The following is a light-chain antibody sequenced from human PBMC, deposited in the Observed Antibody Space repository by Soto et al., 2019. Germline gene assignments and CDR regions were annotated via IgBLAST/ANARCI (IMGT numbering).Light chain of an antibody. CDR1: QSISSN. Sequence: EIVLTQSPGTLSLSPGERATLSCRASQSISSNYLAWYQQKPGQAPRLLIYGASTRATGIPDRFSGSGSGTEFTLTISSLQSEDFAVYYCQQYNNWPLTFGQGTRLEIK. V-gene: IGKV3-15*01. CDR3: QQYNNWPLT. CDR2: GAS. J-gene: IGKJ5*01.